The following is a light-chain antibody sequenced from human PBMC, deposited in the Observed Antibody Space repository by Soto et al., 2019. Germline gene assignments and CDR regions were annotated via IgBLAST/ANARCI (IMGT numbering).Light chain of an antibody. CDR1: KNDIGVYDF. Sequence: QSALTQPPSSSGSPGQSVTISFTRTKNDIGVYDFVSWYQHHPGKAPRLIIYEVVQRPSGVPDRFSGSKSGNTASLTVSGLQAADEADYFCKSYAGSNTYVFGSGTKLTVL. J-gene: IGLJ1*01. CDR3: KSYAGSNTYV. CDR2: EVV. V-gene: IGLV2-8*01.